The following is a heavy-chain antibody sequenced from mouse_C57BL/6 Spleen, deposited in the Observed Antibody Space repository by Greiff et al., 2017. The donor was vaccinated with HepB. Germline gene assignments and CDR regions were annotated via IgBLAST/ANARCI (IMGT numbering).Heavy chain of an antibody. CDR2: IYPGDGDT. Sequence: VQLQQSGPELVKPGASVKISCKASGYAFSSSWMNWVKQRPGKGLEWIGRIYPGDGDTNYNGKFKGKATLTADKSSSTAYMQLSSLTSEDSAVYFCAREGQLLAYFDYWGQGTTLTVSS. V-gene: IGHV1-82*01. CDR1: GYAFSSSW. J-gene: IGHJ2*01. D-gene: IGHD3-3*01. CDR3: AREGQLLAYFDY.